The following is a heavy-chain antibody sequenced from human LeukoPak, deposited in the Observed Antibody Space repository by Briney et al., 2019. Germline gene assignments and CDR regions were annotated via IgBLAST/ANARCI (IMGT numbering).Heavy chain of an antibody. J-gene: IGHJ4*02. V-gene: IGHV4-4*07. Sequence: SQTLSLTCTVSGGSISSYHWSWIRQPAGKGLEWIGRIYTSGSTNYNPSLKSRVTISVDTSKNQFSLKLSSVTAADTAVYYCARDNYYDSSGWYYWGQGTLVTVSS. CDR1: GGSISSYH. CDR2: IYTSGST. D-gene: IGHD3-22*01. CDR3: ARDNYYDSSGWYY.